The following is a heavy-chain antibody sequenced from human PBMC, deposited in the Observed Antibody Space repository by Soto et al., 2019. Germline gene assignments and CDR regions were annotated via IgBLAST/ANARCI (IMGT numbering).Heavy chain of an antibody. V-gene: IGHV1-24*01. CDR3: ATLGYSSPF. CDR2: FDPEDGEI. CDR1: GSTLTDLT. D-gene: IGHD5-18*01. J-gene: IGHJ4*02. Sequence: QVHLVQSGAEVKKPGASVKVSCKVSGSTLTDLTMHWVRQPPGKGLEWIGGFDPEDGEIIYAQNFQGRVTMTEDTSTDTAYMELSSLRSEDTAVYYCATLGYSSPFWGQGTLVTVSS.